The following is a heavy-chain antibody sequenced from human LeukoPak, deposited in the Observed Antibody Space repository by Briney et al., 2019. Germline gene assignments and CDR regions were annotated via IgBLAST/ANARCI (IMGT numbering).Heavy chain of an antibody. CDR3: ARDWGYCSSTSCYRVYYMDV. V-gene: IGHV3-21*01. Sequence: KPGGSLRLSCAASGFTFSSYSMNWVRQAPGKGLEWVSSISSSSSYIYYADSVKGRFTISRDNAKNSLYLQMNSLRAEDTAVYYCARDWGYCSSTSCYRVYYMDVWGNGTTVTVSS. CDR1: GFTFSSYS. CDR2: ISSSSSYI. D-gene: IGHD2-2*01. J-gene: IGHJ6*03.